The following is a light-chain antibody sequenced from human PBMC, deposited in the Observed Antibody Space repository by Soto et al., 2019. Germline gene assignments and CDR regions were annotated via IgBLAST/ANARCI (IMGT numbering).Light chain of an antibody. CDR1: QSVGSN. J-gene: IGKJ4*01. CDR3: QQYKNWPLT. CDR2: GAS. V-gene: IGKV3-15*01. Sequence: EIVLTQSPATLSLSPGERATLSCRASQSVGSNLAWYQQKPGQAPRLLFYGASTRATGFPARFSGSGSGTEFTLTISSLQSEDFAVYYCQQYKNWPLTFGGGTRVEIK.